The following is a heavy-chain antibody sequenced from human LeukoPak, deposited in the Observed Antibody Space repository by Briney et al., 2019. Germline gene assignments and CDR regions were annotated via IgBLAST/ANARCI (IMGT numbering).Heavy chain of an antibody. Sequence: ASVKVSCKTSGYTFTGYDINWVRQAAGQGFEWMGWMHPNSGDTGYAHNLQGRITITRDSSTATVFMELSSLRSEDTAMYYCARDGGFLEWSWGQGTLVTVSS. CDR3: ARDGGFLEWS. J-gene: IGHJ4*02. V-gene: IGHV1-8*01. D-gene: IGHD3-3*01. CDR1: GYTFTGYD. CDR2: MHPNSGDT.